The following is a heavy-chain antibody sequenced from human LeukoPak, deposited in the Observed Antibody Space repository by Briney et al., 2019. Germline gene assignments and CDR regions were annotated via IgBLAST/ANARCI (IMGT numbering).Heavy chain of an antibody. J-gene: IGHJ4*02. CDR3: ARSNICSSTSCSPHFDY. D-gene: IGHD2-2*01. Sequence: ASVKVSCKASGYTFTSYAMHWVRQAPGRRLEWMGWINAGNGNTKYSQKFQGRVTITRDTSASTAYMELSSLRSEDTAVYYCARSNICSSTSCSPHFDYWGQGTLVTVSS. CDR1: GYTFTSYA. V-gene: IGHV1-3*01. CDR2: INAGNGNT.